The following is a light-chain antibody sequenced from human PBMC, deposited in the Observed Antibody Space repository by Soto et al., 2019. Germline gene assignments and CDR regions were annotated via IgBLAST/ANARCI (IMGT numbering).Light chain of an antibody. J-gene: IGKJ1*01. CDR1: QSLLHSNGYNY. V-gene: IGKV2-28*01. Sequence: IVMTQSPLSLPVTPGEPASISCRSSQSLLHSNGYNYLDWYLQKPGQSPQLLIYLGSNRASGVPDRFSGTGSGTDFTLKIIRVEAEDVGVYYCMQALQGPPTFGQGTKVDI. CDR3: MQALQGPPT. CDR2: LGS.